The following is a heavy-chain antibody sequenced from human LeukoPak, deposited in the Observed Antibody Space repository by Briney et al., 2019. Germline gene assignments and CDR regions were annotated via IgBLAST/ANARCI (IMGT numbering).Heavy chain of an antibody. CDR1: GFTFSSYA. CDR3: AKDSLGVGIPTVIGIFDY. Sequence: GGSLRLSCAASGFTFSSYAMSWVRQAPGKGLEWVPGISGGAGSTDYADSVKGRFTISRDNSKNTLYLQMNSLRAEDTAVYYCAKDSLGVGIPTVIGIFDYWGQGTLVTVSS. J-gene: IGHJ4*02. CDR2: ISGGAGST. V-gene: IGHV3-23*01. D-gene: IGHD2-2*02.